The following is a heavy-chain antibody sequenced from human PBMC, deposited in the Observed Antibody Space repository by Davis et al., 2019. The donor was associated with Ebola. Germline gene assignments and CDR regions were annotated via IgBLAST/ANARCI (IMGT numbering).Heavy chain of an antibody. CDR2: ISGSGGNT. V-gene: IGHV3-23*01. CDR3: ARLDTPYDFWSGYYHYYYYGMDV. D-gene: IGHD3-3*01. CDR1: GFTFSSYA. Sequence: PGGSLRLSCAASGFTFSSYAMSWVRQAPGKGLEWVSAISGSGGNTYYADSVKGRFTISRDNAKNSLYLQMNSLRAEDTAVYYCARLDTPYDFWSGYYHYYYYGMDVWGKGTTVTVSS. J-gene: IGHJ6*04.